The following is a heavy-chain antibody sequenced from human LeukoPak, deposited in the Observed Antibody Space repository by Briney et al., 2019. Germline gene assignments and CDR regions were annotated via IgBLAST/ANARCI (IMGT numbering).Heavy chain of an antibody. J-gene: IGHJ4*02. V-gene: IGHV3-20*04. CDR1: GFTFDDYG. Sequence: GGSLRLSCAASGFTFDDYGMSWVRQAPGKGLEWVSGINWNGGSTGYADSVKGRFTISRDNAKNSLYLQMNSLRAEDTAVYYCAKEYYYDSSGYYWGQGTLVTVSS. CDR2: INWNGGST. D-gene: IGHD3-22*01. CDR3: AKEYYYDSSGYY.